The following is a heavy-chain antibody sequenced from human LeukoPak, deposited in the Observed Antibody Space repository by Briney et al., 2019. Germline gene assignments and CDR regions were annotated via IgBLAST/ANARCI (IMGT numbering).Heavy chain of an antibody. CDR1: GDSINTYY. D-gene: IGHD2-2*01. V-gene: IGHV4-59*08. Sequence: KPSETLSLTCTVSGDSINTYYWYWIRQPPGKGLEWIGYIYYSGTTKYSTSLKSRVTLSLDTPKNQIFLRLTSVTAADTAVYYCARRGRSSTDPFEYWGQGTLVTVSS. CDR3: ARRGRSSTDPFEY. CDR2: IYYSGTT. J-gene: IGHJ4*02.